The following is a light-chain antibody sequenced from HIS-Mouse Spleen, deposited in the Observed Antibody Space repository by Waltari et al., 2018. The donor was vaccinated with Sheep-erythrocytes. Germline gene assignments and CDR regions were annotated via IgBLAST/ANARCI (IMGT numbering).Light chain of an antibody. CDR1: QGIRND. Sequence: AIQMTRSTSSLAASVGDRVTITCRASQGIRNDLGWYQQKPGKAPKLLIYAASSLQSGVPSRFSGSGSGTDFTLTISSLQPEDFATYYCLQDYNYPYTFGQGTKLEIK. CDR3: LQDYNYPYT. V-gene: IGKV1-6*01. J-gene: IGKJ2*01. CDR2: AAS.